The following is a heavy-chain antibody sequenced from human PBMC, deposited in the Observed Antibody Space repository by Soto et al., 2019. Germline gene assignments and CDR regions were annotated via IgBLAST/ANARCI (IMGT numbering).Heavy chain of an antibody. V-gene: IGHV2-5*02. CDR2: LYWDDDK. J-gene: IGHJ3*02. D-gene: IGHD2-2*01. Sequence: SGPTLVNPTQTLTLTCTFCGFSLSTRGVGVGWIRQPPGKALEWLALLYWDDDKRYSPSLKSRLTITRDTSKNQVVLTMTNMEPAHKPKFFCAKPMPRLGQSIFDIWGKGKLVPVSS. CDR1: GFSLSTRGVG. CDR3: AKPMPRLGQSIFDI.